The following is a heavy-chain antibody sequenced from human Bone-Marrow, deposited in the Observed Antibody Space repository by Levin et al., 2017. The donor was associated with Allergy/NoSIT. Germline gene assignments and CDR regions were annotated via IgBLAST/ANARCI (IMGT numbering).Heavy chain of an antibody. CDR1: GFTFSSYS. CDR3: AREGTVLLWFGDPGDY. CDR2: ISSSSSYI. Sequence: PGGSLRLSCAASGFTFSSYSMNWVRQAPGKGLEWVSSISSSSSYIYYADSVKGRFTISRDNAKNSLYLQMNSLRAEDTAVYYCAREGTVLLWFGDPGDYWGQGTLVTVSS. V-gene: IGHV3-21*01. D-gene: IGHD3-10*01. J-gene: IGHJ4*02.